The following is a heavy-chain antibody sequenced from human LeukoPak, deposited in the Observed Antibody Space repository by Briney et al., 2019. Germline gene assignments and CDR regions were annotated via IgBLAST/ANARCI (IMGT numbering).Heavy chain of an antibody. Sequence: SETLSLTCSVSGGSITRYYWSWIRQPAGKGLEWIGRIYTSGNIDYNPSLKSRVTVSVDTSKNECTLKLTSVTLTDTAAYYCARANGDYGYYYGLDVWGQGTTVTVSS. V-gene: IGHV4-4*07. J-gene: IGHJ6*02. CDR1: GGSITRYY. D-gene: IGHD4-17*01. CDR3: ARANGDYGYYYGLDV. CDR2: IYTSGNI.